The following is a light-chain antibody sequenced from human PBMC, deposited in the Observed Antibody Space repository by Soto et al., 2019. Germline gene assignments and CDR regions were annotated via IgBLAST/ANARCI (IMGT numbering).Light chain of an antibody. CDR2: DAS. V-gene: IGKV1-5*01. Sequence: DIQMTQSPSTLSASVGDRVTNTCRASQSISSWLAWYQQKPGKAPKLLIYDASSLESGVPSRFSGSGSGTEFTLTISSLQPDDFATYYCQQYKTFGQGTKVDIK. J-gene: IGKJ1*01. CDR1: QSISSW. CDR3: QQYKT.